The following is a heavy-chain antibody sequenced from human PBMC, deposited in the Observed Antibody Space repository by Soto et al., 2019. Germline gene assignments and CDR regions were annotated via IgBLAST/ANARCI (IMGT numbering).Heavy chain of an antibody. CDR3: AKDLSTSRVVVATCWFDP. Sequence: PGGSLRLSCAASGFTFSSYAMSWVRQAPGKGLEWVSAISGSGGSTYYADSVKGRFTISRDNSKNTLYLQMNSLRAEDTAVYYCAKDLSTSRVVVATCWFDPWGQGTLVTVSS. CDR1: GFTFSSYA. V-gene: IGHV3-23*01. CDR2: ISGSGGST. D-gene: IGHD3-22*01. J-gene: IGHJ5*02.